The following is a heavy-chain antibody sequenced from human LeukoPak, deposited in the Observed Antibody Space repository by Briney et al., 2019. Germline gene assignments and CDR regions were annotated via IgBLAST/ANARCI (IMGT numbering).Heavy chain of an antibody. D-gene: IGHD6-25*01. CDR3: ARIYSSEAFDI. J-gene: IGHJ3*02. Sequence: SETLSLTCGVSGFSISSGYYWGWIRQPPGKGLEWIGSIYHSGSTYYNPSLKSRVTILLDTSKNQFSLKLSSVTAADTAVYYCARIYSSEAFDIWGQGTMVTVSS. V-gene: IGHV4-38-2*01. CDR1: GFSISSGYY. CDR2: IYHSGST.